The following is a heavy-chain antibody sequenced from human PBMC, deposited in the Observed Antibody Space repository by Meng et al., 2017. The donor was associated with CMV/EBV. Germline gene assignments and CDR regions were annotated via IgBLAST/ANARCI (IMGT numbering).Heavy chain of an antibody. CDR2: ISSSSSYI. J-gene: IGHJ6*02. CDR1: GFTFSSYS. CDR3: ARDSRDYDFWSGRRRYYYYGMDV. V-gene: IGHV3-21*01. Sequence: GESLKISCAASGFTFSSYSMNWVRQAPGTGLEWVSSISSSSSYIYYADSVKGRFTISRDNAKNSLYLQMNSLRAEETAVYYCARDSRDYDFWSGRRRYYYYGMDVWGQGTTVTVSS. D-gene: IGHD3-3*01.